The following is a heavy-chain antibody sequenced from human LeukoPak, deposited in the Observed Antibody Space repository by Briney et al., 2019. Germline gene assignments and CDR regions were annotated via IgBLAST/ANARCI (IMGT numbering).Heavy chain of an antibody. V-gene: IGHV3-23*01. CDR2: ISGSGGST. CDR1: GFTFSSYA. D-gene: IGHD2-2*01. CDR3: AKDVGYCSSTSCNNWFDP. J-gene: IGHJ5*02. Sequence: GWSLRLSCAASGFTFSSYAMSWVRQAPGKGLEWVSAISGSGGSTYYADSVKGRFTISRDNSKNTLYLQMNSLRAEDTAVYYCAKDVGYCSSTSCNNWFDPWGQGTLVTVSS.